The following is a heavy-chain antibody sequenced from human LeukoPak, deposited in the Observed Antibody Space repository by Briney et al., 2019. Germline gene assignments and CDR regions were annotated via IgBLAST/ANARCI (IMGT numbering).Heavy chain of an antibody. J-gene: IGHJ4*02. CDR2: ISSSSSTI. CDR1: GFTFSTYS. D-gene: IGHD3-16*01. Sequence: GGSLRLSCAASGFTFSTYSMNWVRQAPGKGLEWVSYISSSSSTIYYADSVKGRFTISRDTSKNTLYLQMNSLRVEDTAVYYCVRGNPFGEYWGQGTLVTVSS. CDR3: VRGNPFGEY. V-gene: IGHV3-48*01.